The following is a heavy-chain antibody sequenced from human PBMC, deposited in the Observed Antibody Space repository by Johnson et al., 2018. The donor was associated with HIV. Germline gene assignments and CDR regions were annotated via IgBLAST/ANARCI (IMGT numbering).Heavy chain of an antibody. CDR2: IRSKAYGGTT. J-gene: IGHJ3*02. CDR1: GLTFGDSA. Sequence: VQLVESGGGVVRPGGSLRLSCAASGLTFGDSAMSWFRQAPGKGLEWVGFIRSKAYGGTTAYAAPVKGRFTISRDDSKNTLYLQMNSLKTEDTALYYCNTDRVDGGGSYYNAFDIWGQGTMVTVSS. CDR3: NTDRVDGGGSYYNAFDI. V-gene: IGHV3-49*03. D-gene: IGHD1-26*01.